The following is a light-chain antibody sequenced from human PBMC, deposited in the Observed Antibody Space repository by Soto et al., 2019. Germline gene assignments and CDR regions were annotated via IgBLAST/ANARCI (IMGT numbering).Light chain of an antibody. V-gene: IGLV2-23*01. Sequence: GKIWDVGVSNLVSWYQQHPGKAPKLMIYEGSKRPSGVSNRFSGSKSVNTASLTISGLHAEDEADYYCCSYPGSSTFYSFATGTKVTVL. CDR3: CSYPGSSTFYS. J-gene: IGLJ1*01. CDR2: EGS. CDR1: IWDVGVSNL.